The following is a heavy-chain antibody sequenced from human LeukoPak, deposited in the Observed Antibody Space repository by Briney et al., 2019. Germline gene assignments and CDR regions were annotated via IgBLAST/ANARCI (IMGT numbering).Heavy chain of an antibody. CDR2: INPDGRDT. V-gene: IGHV3-7*01. J-gene: IGHJ1*01. CDR3: TSWGDTTAEYFQR. CDR1: GFTLNEHA. Sequence: TGGSLRLSCAVSGFTLNEHAVSWVRQAPGKGLEWVAHINPDGRDTYYVDSVKGRFTISRDNAQNSMYLQMNSLRVEDTAVYYCTSWGDTTAEYFQRWGQGTLVTVSS. D-gene: IGHD2-21*02.